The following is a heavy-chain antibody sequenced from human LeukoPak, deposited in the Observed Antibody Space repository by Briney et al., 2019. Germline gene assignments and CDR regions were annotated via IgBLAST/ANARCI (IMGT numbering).Heavy chain of an antibody. J-gene: IGHJ4*02. CDR2: INPSGGST. CDR1: GYTFTRNY. Sequence: ASVKVSCKASGYTFTRNYMHWVRQAPGQGLEWVGIINPSGGSTTYAQKFQGRVTMTRDTSTSTVYMELSSLRSEDTAVYYCARVGSSGWYDYWGQGTLVTVSS. CDR3: ARVGSSGWYDY. D-gene: IGHD6-19*01. V-gene: IGHV1-46*01.